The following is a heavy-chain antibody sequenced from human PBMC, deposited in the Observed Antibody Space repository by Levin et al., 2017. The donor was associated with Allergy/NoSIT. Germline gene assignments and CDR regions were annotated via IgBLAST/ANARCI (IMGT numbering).Heavy chain of an antibody. J-gene: IGHJ4*02. CDR3: ARWDTAMVTFDY. D-gene: IGHD5-18*01. V-gene: IGHV3-53*01. CDR2: IYSGGST. Sequence: GESLKISCAASGFTVSSNYMSWVRQAPGKGLEWVSVIYSGGSTYYADSVKGRFTISRDNSKNTLYLQMNSLRAEDTAVYYCARWDTAMVTFDYWGQGTLVTVSS. CDR1: GFTVSSNY.